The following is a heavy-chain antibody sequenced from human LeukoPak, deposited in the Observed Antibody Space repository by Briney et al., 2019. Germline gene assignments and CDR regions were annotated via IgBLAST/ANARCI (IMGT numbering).Heavy chain of an antibody. J-gene: IGHJ4*02. CDR2: ISGSGGST. CDR3: AKDLITGTTILTFDY. V-gene: IGHV3-23*01. D-gene: IGHD1-7*01. Sequence: AGGSLRLSCAASGFPFSSYAMSWVRPAPGKGLEWVSAISGSGGSTYYADSVKGRFTISRDNSKNTLYLQMNSLRAEDTAVYYCAKDLITGTTILTFDYWGQGTLVTVSS. CDR1: GFPFSSYA.